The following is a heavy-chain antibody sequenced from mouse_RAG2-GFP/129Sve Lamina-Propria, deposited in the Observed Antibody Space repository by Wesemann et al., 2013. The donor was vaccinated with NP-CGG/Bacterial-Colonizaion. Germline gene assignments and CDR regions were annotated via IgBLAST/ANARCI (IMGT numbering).Heavy chain of an antibody. V-gene: IGHV1-26*01. CDR3: ASRGGYYVPFAY. J-gene: IGHJ3*01. CDR1: GYTFTSYW. CDR2: INPNNGGT. Sequence: VQLQQPGAELVRPGTSVKLSCKASGYTFTSYWMHWVKQSHGKSLEWIGDINPNNGGTSYNQKFKGKATLTVDKSSSTAYMELRSLTSEDSAVYYCASRGGYYVPFAYWGQGTLVTVSA. D-gene: IGHD2-3*01.